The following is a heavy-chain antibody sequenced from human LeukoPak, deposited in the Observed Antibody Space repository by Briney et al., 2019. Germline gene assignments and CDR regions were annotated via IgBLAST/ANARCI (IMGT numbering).Heavy chain of an antibody. CDR2: IYYAGST. V-gene: IGHV4-39*07. J-gene: IGHJ4*02. D-gene: IGHD5-18*01. CDR1: GGSISSSSYY. CDR3: ARGDTVMDY. Sequence: SETLSLTCTVSGGSISSSSYYWGWIRQPPGKGLEWIGYIYYAGSTNYNPSLESRVTISIDRSKNQFSLRLTSVIAADTAVYYCARGDTVMDYWGQGTLVTVSS.